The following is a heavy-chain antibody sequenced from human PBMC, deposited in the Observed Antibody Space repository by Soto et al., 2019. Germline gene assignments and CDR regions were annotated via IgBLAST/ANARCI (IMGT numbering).Heavy chain of an antibody. Sequence: QVQLQESGPGLVKPSETLSLTCTVSGGSISSYYWSWIRQPPGKGLEWIGYIYYSGSTNYNPSLTSRVTISVDTSKNQFSLKLSSVTAADTAVYYCARASGCSGGNCAFDPWGQGTLVTVSS. CDR3: ARASGCSGGNCAFDP. CDR2: IYYSGST. J-gene: IGHJ5*02. V-gene: IGHV4-59*01. D-gene: IGHD2-15*01. CDR1: GGSISSYY.